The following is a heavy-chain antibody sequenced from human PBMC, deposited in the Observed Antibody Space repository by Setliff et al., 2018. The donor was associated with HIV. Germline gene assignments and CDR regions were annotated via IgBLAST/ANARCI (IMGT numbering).Heavy chain of an antibody. CDR3: AGGSTAPGFNWFDP. J-gene: IGHJ5*02. CDR1: GGRFSRYA. CDR2: IIPIFRTT. V-gene: IGHV1-69*05. D-gene: IGHD6-13*01. Sequence: SVKVSCKASGGRFSRYAINWVRQAPGQGLEWIGGIIPIFRTTNFAQNFQGRVTFTTDESTSTAYMDLRSLISDDTAVYYCAGGSTAPGFNWFDPWGQGTLVTVSS.